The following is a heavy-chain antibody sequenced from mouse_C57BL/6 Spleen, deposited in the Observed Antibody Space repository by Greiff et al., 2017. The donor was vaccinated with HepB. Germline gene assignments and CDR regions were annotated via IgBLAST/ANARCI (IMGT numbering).Heavy chain of an antibody. Sequence: EVQLQQSGPVLVKPGASVKMSCKASGYTFTDYYMNWVKQSHGKSLEWIGVINPYNGGTSYNQKFKGKATLTVDKSSSTAYMELNSLTSEDSAVYYCARSVLRQYYYAMDYWGQGTSVTVSS. CDR3: ARSVLRQYYYAMDY. V-gene: IGHV1-19*01. CDR2: INPYNGGT. D-gene: IGHD1-1*01. CDR1: GYTFTDYY. J-gene: IGHJ4*01.